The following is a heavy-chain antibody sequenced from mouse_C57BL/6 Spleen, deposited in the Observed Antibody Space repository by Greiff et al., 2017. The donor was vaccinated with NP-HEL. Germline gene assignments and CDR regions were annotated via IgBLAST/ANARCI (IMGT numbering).Heavy chain of an antibody. V-gene: IGHV5-4*01. J-gene: IGHJ2*01. CDR2: ISDGGSYT. D-gene: IGHD4-1*01. Sequence: EVKLMESGGGLVKPGGSLKLSCAASGFTFSSYAMSWVRQTPEKRLEWVATISDGGSYTYYPDNVKGRFTISRDNAKNNLYLQMSHLKSEDTAMYYCARDKGTGNFDYWGQGTTLTVSS. CDR1: GFTFSSYA. CDR3: ARDKGTGNFDY.